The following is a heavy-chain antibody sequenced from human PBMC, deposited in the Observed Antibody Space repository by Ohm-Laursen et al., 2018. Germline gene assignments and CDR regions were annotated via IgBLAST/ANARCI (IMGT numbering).Heavy chain of an antibody. CDR3: ARDYAYQLFSFGWFDP. V-gene: IGHV1-18*01. CDR2: ISAYNGKT. Sequence: ATVKISCKASGYSFTSYGISWVRQAPGQGLEWMGWISAYNGKTNYAQKLQGRVTVTTDTSTSTAYMELRSLRSDDTAVYYCARDYAYQLFSFGWFDPWGQGTLVTVSS. CDR1: GYSFTSYG. D-gene: IGHD5-12*01. J-gene: IGHJ5*02.